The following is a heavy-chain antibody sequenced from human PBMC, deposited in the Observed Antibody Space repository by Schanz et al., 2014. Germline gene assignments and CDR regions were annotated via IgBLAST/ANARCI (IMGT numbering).Heavy chain of an antibody. V-gene: IGHV3-30*02. Sequence: VRLVESGGGLVQPGGSLRLSCAASGFAFSVYGMHWVRQAPGKGLEWVAAMSYDGSIKYYGDSVKGRFTISRDNSKNTLYLHMNTLRSEDTAVYYCAKDSTHIDIVLVPTAIDYWGQGTLVTVSS. J-gene: IGHJ4*02. CDR3: AKDSTHIDIVLVPTAIDY. CDR2: MSYDGSIK. CDR1: GFAFSVYG. D-gene: IGHD2-2*01.